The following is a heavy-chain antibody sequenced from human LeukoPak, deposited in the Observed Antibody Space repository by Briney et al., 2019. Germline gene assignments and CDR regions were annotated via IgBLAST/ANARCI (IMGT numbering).Heavy chain of an antibody. CDR1: GYSFDYYW. Sequence: GESLKISCKASGYSFDYYWIAWVHQMPGKGLEWMGIIYPDDSDSTYSPSFQGQVTISVDKSINTAYLQWSSLKASNTAIYYCARVGSVTNFGVVSYYLDYWGQGTLVTVSS. CDR3: ARVGSVTNFGVVSYYLDY. D-gene: IGHD3-3*01. CDR2: IYPDDSDS. J-gene: IGHJ4*02. V-gene: IGHV5-51*07.